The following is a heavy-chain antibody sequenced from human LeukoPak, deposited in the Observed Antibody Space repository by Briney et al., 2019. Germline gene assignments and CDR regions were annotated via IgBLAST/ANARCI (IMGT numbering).Heavy chain of an antibody. V-gene: IGHV4-34*01. D-gene: IGHD1-26*01. CDR1: GGSFSGYY. CDR2: INHSGST. J-gene: IGHJ3*02. Sequence: SETLSLTCAVYGGSFSGYYWSWIRQPPGKGLEWIGEINHSGSTNYNPSLKSRVTISVDTSKNQFSLKLSSVTAADTAVYYCALTWEPASAFDIWGRGTMVTVSS. CDR3: ALTWEPASAFDI.